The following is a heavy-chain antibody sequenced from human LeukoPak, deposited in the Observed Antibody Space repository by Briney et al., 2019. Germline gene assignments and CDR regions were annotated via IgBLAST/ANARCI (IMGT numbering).Heavy chain of an antibody. V-gene: IGHV3-48*02. Sequence: AGSLRLSCVVSGFTFSSYSMNWVRQAPGKGLEWISYISSSSTTIYYADSVKGRFTISRDNAKNSLYLQRNSLRDEDTAVYYCARDLYFWGQGTLVTVSS. D-gene: IGHD2-15*01. J-gene: IGHJ4*02. CDR2: ISSSSTTI. CDR3: ARDLYF. CDR1: GFTFSSYS.